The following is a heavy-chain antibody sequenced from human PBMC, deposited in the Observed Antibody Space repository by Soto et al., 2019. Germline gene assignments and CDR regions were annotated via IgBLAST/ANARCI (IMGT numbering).Heavy chain of an antibody. V-gene: IGHV3-74*01. CDR1: GFTFGSSW. D-gene: IGHD4-4*01. CDR2: INSDGSGT. J-gene: IGHJ4*02. Sequence: EVQLVESGGGLVQPGGSLRVSCAASGFTFGSSWMHWVRQAPGKGLVWVSRINSDGSGTSYADSVKGRFTISRDNAKNTLCLQMNSLRAEDTAVYFCAREQRAGSSSNSIDYWGQGTLVTVSS. CDR3: AREQRAGSSSNSIDY.